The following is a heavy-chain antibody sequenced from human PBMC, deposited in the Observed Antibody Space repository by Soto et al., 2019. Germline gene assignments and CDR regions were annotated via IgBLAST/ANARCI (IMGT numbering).Heavy chain of an antibody. J-gene: IGHJ4*02. Sequence: ASVKVSCKASGYTFTSYYMHWLRQAPGQGPEWMGIINPSGGSTSYAQKFQGRVTMTRDTSTSTVYMELSSLRSEDTAVYYCARARGENYYDSSGYYRYYFDYWGQGTLVTVSS. V-gene: IGHV1-46*01. CDR2: INPSGGST. D-gene: IGHD3-22*01. CDR3: ARARGENYYDSSGYYRYYFDY. CDR1: GYTFTSYY.